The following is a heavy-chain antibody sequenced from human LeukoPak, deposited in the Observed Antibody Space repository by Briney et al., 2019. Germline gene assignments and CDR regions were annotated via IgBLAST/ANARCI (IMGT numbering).Heavy chain of an antibody. Sequence: ASVKVSFKASGYTFTSYGISWVRQAPGQGLEWMGWISAYNGNTNYAQKLQGRVTMTRDTSTSTAYMELRSLRSDDTAVYYCARETEPIYYDFWSGYKYYFDYWGQGTLVTVSS. CDR2: ISAYNGNT. CDR3: ARETEPIYYDFWSGYKYYFDY. CDR1: GYTFTSYG. J-gene: IGHJ4*02. V-gene: IGHV1-18*01. D-gene: IGHD3-3*01.